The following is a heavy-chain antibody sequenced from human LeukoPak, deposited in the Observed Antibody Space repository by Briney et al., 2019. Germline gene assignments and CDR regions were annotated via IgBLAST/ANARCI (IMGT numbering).Heavy chain of an antibody. D-gene: IGHD3-16*01. J-gene: IGHJ4*02. CDR2: IDSSSRTI. Sequence: PGGSLRLSCAASGFTLSSYSMNWVRQAPGKGLEWISFIDSSSRTIFYAESVKGRFTISRDNAKNSLFLQMNSLRAEDTAVYYCARRVPNQVITYYFDYWGQGTLVTVSS. CDR1: GFTLSSYS. V-gene: IGHV3-48*04. CDR3: ARRVPNQVITYYFDY.